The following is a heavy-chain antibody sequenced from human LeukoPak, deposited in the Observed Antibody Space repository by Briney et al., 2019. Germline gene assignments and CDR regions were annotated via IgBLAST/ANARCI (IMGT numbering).Heavy chain of an antibody. V-gene: IGHV4-39*07. J-gene: IGHJ4*02. D-gene: IGHD3-22*01. CDR2: IYYSGST. CDR1: GGSISSSSYY. Sequence: SSETLSLTCTVSGGSISSSSYYWGWIRQPPGKGLEWIGSIYYSGSTYYNPSLKSRVTISVDTSKNQFSLKLSSVTAADTAVYYCARSPSTYYYDSSGYWYFDYWGQGTLVTVSS. CDR3: ARSPSTYYYDSSGYWYFDY.